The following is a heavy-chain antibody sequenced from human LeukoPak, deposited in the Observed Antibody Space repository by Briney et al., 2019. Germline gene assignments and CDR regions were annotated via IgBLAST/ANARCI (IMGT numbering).Heavy chain of an antibody. CDR1: GYTFTGYY. V-gene: IGHV1-2*02. J-gene: IGHJ5*02. Sequence: ASVKVSCKASGYTFTGYYMHWVRQPPAQGLEWMGWINPNSGGTNYAQKFQGRVTMTRDTSISTAYMELSRLRSDDTAVYYCARDGSGSGANKEWFDPWGQGTLVTVSS. D-gene: IGHD1-26*01. CDR3: ARDGSGSGANKEWFDP. CDR2: INPNSGGT.